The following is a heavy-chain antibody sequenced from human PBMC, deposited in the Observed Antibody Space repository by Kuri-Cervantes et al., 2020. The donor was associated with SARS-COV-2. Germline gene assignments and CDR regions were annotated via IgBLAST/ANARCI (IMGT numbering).Heavy chain of an antibody. CDR2: FDPEQREI. CDR3: HVYGSGSYYNWLDY. CDR1: GNTLTELP. V-gene: IGHV1-24*01. J-gene: IGHJ4*02. D-gene: IGHD3-10*01. Sequence: SVKVSCKVSGNTLTELPLHWVRQAPGKGLEWMGGFDPEQREIIYAQKFQGRVSMTEDTSTDTAYMELSSLRSEDTAVYYCHVYGSGSYYNWLDYWGQGTLVTVSS.